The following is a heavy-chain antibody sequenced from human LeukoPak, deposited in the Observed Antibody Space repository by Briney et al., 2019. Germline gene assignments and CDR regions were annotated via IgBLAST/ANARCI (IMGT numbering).Heavy chain of an antibody. CDR3: AKRNPSY. CDR1: GFSISRND. CDR2: IYISAIT. J-gene: IGHJ4*02. V-gene: IGHV3-66*04. Sequence: SGGSLRLSCTPSGFSISRNDMNWVRQSPGKGLEWVSLIYISAITKYADSVQGRFTASRDNSKNTLDLQMNSQSAEDTAVYYCAKRNPSYWGQGALVAVSS.